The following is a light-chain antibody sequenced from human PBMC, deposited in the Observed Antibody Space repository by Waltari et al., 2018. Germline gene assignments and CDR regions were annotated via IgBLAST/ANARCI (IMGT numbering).Light chain of an antibody. CDR1: QSLLHDVGHTF. CDR3: MQALQTPYT. V-gene: IGKV2-28*01. Sequence: DIVMTQSPLSLTVTPGAPASISCRSSQSLLHDVGHTFFDWYLQRPGQSPQLLIYWGSNRASGVPDRFSGSESGTDFTLKISSVEAEDVGTYYCMQALQTPYTFGQGTKLDIK. J-gene: IGKJ2*01. CDR2: WGS.